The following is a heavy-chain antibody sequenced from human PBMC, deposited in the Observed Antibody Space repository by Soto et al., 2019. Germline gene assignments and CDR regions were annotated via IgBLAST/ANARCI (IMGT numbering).Heavy chain of an antibody. D-gene: IGHD3-10*01. CDR2: IKQDGSEK. CDR3: ARDPSSITMVRGVGYFDY. J-gene: IGHJ4*02. Sequence: EVQLVESGGGLVQPGGSLRLSCAASGFTFSSYWMSWVRQAPGKGLEWVANIKQDGSEKYYVDSVKGRFTISRDNAKNSLYLQMNGLRAEDTAVYYCARDPSSITMVRGVGYFDYWGQGTLVTVSS. V-gene: IGHV3-7*01. CDR1: GFTFSSYW.